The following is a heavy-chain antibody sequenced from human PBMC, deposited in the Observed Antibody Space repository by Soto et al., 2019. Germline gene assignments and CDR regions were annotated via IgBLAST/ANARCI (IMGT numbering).Heavy chain of an antibody. CDR3: ARVRTAVKGGNYYGMDV. Sequence: GGSLRLSCAASGFTFSSYGMHWVRQAPGKGLEWVAVIWYDGSNKYYADSVKGRFTISRDNSKNTLYLQMNSLRAEDTAVYYCARVRTAVKGGNYYGMDVWGQRTTVTVSS. CDR2: IWYDGSNK. CDR1: GFTFSSYG. D-gene: IGHD2-21*02. V-gene: IGHV3-33*01. J-gene: IGHJ6*01.